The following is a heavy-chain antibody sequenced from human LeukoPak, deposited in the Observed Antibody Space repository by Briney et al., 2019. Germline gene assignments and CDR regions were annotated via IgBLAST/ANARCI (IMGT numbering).Heavy chain of an antibody. D-gene: IGHD6-6*01. V-gene: IGHV6-1*01. CDR1: GDSVSSNSAA. Sequence: SQTLSLTCAISGDSVSSNSAAWNWIRQSPSRGLEWLGRTYYRSKWYNDYAVSVKSRITINPDTSKNQFSLQLNSVTPEDTAVYYCARDMYSSSSGLYNWFDPWGQGTLVTVSS. J-gene: IGHJ5*02. CDR3: ARDMYSSSSGLYNWFDP. CDR2: TYYRSKWYN.